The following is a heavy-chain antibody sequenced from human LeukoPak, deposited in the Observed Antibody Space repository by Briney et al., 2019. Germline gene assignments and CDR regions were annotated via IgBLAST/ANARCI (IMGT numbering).Heavy chain of an antibody. CDR2: INPNSGGT. D-gene: IGHD3-22*01. Sequence: ASVKVSCKASGHTFTGYYMHWVRQAPGQGLEWMGWINPNSGGTNYAQKFQGRVTMTRDTSISTAYMELSRLRSDDTAAYYCAREGYYDSSGSIGAFDIWGQGTMVTVSS. V-gene: IGHV1-2*02. CDR1: GHTFTGYY. CDR3: AREGYYDSSGSIGAFDI. J-gene: IGHJ3*02.